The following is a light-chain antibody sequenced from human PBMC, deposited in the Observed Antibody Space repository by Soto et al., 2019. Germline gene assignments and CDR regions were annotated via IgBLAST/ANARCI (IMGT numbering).Light chain of an antibody. J-gene: IGKJ4*01. V-gene: IGKV1-12*01. CDR2: AAS. CDR1: QGLVSW. Sequence: DIQVTQSPSSVSASVGDRVTIICRASQGLVSWFAWYQQKLGKAPKLLIYAASSFQSGVPSRFSGSSSRTEFTITISSLQPEDVATYYWQQTSCFPLPFGGGTKVEIK. CDR3: QQTSCFPLP.